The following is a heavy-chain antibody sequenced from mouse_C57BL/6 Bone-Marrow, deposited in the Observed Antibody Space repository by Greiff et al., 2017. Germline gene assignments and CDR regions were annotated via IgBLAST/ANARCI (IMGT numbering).Heavy chain of an antibody. J-gene: IGHJ4*01. CDR1: GFTFSSYG. V-gene: IGHV5-6*01. CDR3: ARRGLWLRRGYYAMDY. CDR2: ISSGGSYT. Sequence: EVKLVESGGDLVKPGGSLKLSCAASGFTFSSYGMSWVRQTPDKRLEWVATISSGGSYTYYPDSVKGRFPISRDNAKNTLYLQLSSLKSEDTAMYYCARRGLWLRRGYYAMDYWGQGTSVTVSS. D-gene: IGHD2-2*01.